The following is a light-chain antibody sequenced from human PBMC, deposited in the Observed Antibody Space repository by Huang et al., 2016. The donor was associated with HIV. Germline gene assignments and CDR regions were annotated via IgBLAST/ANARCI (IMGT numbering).Light chain of an antibody. Sequence: IQMTQSPASLSASVGDRVTISCQASQDIINYLNWYKQKPGKAPTLLIYDASNLETGVPSRFSGNGSGTDFSLTISSLQSEDIATYYCQQYDNLYTFGQGTKLEIK. CDR2: DAS. CDR1: QDIINY. J-gene: IGKJ2*01. CDR3: QQYDNLYT. V-gene: IGKV1-33*01.